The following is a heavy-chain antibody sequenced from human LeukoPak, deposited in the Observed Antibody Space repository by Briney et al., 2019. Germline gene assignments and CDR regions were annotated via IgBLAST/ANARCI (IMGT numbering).Heavy chain of an antibody. D-gene: IGHD3-22*01. J-gene: IGHJ4*02. CDR1: GFTFSSYA. CDR3: AREYYGSSGYLLGFVY. V-gene: IGHV3-30-3*01. Sequence: GRSLRLSCAASGFTFSSYAMHWVRQAPGKGLEWVAVISYDGSNKYYADSVKGRFTISRDNSKNTLYLQMNSLRAEDTAVYYCAREYYGSSGYLLGFVYWGQGTLVTVSS. CDR2: ISYDGSNK.